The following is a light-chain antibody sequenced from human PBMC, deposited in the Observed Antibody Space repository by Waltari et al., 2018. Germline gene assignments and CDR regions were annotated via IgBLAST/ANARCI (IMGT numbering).Light chain of an antibody. CDR1: NSNIGNNY. CDR3: GTWDSSLSAHA. CDR2: DSD. V-gene: IGLV1-51*01. J-gene: IGLJ1*01. Sequence: QSVLTQPPSVSAAPGQKVTISCSGRNSNIGNNYVSWYQQLPGTAPKLLIYDSDKRPSGIPDRFSGSKSGTSATLGITGLQTGDEADYYCGTWDSSLSAHAFGTGTKVTVL.